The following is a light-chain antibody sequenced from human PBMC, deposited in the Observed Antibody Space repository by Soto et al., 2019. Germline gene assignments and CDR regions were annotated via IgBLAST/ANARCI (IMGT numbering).Light chain of an antibody. CDR2: GAS. V-gene: IGKV3-15*01. Sequence: EIVMTQSPATLSASPGERATISCRASQSVSSNLAWYQQKPGQAPRLLIYGASTRDTGIPARFSGSGSGTEYTLTINSLQPEDFAFYYCQQYNNWPPRYTFGRGTKLEIK. CDR3: QQYNNWPPRYT. J-gene: IGKJ2*01. CDR1: QSVSSN.